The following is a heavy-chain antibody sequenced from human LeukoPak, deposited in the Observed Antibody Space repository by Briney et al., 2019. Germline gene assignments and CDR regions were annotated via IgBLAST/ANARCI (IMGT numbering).Heavy chain of an antibody. CDR1: GFTFSSYT. D-gene: IGHD2-15*01. Sequence: AGRSLRLSCAASGFTFSSYTMHWVRQAPGKGLEWVAAISHDGSIKYYADSVKGRFTISRDNSKNTLDLQMNSLRAEDTAVYYCARVRDIIVVVAGPFDYWGQGTLVTVSS. CDR3: ARVRDIIVVVAGPFDY. V-gene: IGHV3-30*04. CDR2: ISHDGSIK. J-gene: IGHJ4*02.